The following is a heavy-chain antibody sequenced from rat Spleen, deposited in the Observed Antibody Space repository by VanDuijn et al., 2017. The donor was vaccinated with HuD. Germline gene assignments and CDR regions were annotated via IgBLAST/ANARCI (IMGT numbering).Heavy chain of an antibody. CDR1: GFTFSNYY. D-gene: IGHD4-3*01. V-gene: IGHV5-25*01. CDR2: ISTSGSRT. CDR3: ASGGNYFDY. J-gene: IGHJ2*01. Sequence: EVQLVESGGGLVQPGRSLKLSCAASGFTFSNYYMAWVRQAPKKGLEWVATISTSGSRTYYRDSVKGRFTISRDNAKSTLYLQMDSLRSEDTATYYCASGGNYFDYWGQGVMVTVSS.